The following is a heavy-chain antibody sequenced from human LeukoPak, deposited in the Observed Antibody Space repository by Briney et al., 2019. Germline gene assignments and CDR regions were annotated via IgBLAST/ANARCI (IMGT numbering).Heavy chain of an antibody. D-gene: IGHD3-22*01. CDR3: ARAQRRPYYYDSSGPYYFDY. CDR2: IHCNGGST. Sequence: PGGSLRLSCAASGLNFDEYGMGWVRQAPGKGLEWVSGIHCNGGSTGYADTVKGPFTISRDNAKNSLYLQMNRLRAEDTALYYCARAQRRPYYYDSSGPYYFDYWGQGTLVTVSS. CDR1: GLNFDEYG. J-gene: IGHJ4*02. V-gene: IGHV3-20*04.